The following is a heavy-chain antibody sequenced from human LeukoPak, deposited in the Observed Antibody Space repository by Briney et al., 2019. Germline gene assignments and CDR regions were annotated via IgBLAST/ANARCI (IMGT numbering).Heavy chain of an antibody. V-gene: IGHV3-74*01. CDR2: INSDGSST. D-gene: IGHD3-22*01. J-gene: IGHJ4*02. CDR1: GFTFSSYW. CDR3: ARDYRTYYYDSSGPDY. Sequence: GGSLRLSRAASGFTFSSYWMHWVRQAPGKGLVWVSRINSDGSSTSYADSVKGRFTISRDNAKNTLYLQMNSLRAEDTAVYYCARDYRTYYYDSSGPDYWGQGTLVTVSS.